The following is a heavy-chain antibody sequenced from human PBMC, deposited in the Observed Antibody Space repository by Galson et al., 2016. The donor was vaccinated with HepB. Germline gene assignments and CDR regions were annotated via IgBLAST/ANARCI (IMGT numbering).Heavy chain of an antibody. CDR3: ARDFYSYGSGSFNWFFDL. D-gene: IGHD3-10*01. V-gene: IGHV3-30*04. CDR1: GFTFSHHP. Sequence: SLRLSCAASGFTFSHHPMHWVRQAPGKGLQWIAHIPYDGSDIFLVDAVKGRFTISRDNSNGTLYLHMTNLRPEDTALYFCARDFYSYGSGSFNWFFDLWGRGTPVTVSS. CDR2: IPYDGSDI. J-gene: IGHJ2*01.